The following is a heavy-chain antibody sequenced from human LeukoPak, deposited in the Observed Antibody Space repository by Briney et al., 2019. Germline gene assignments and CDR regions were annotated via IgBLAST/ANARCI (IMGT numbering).Heavy chain of an antibody. CDR3: ARTTSGYDSSGYYSGY. Sequence: GGSLRLSCAASGFTFSSYSMNWVRQAPGKGLEWVSSISSSSSYIYYADSVKGRFTISRDYAKNSLYLQMNSLRAEDTAVYYCARTTSGYDSSGYYSGYWGQGTLVTVSS. CDR1: GFTFSSYS. D-gene: IGHD3-22*01. V-gene: IGHV3-21*01. CDR2: ISSSSSYI. J-gene: IGHJ4*02.